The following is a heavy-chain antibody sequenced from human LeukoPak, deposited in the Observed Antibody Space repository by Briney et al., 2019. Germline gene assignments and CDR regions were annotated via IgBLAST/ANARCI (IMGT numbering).Heavy chain of an antibody. J-gene: IGHJ5*02. CDR3: TRDACSSTICQAGGNWFDP. CDR1: GYTFTSYY. D-gene: IGHD2-2*01. Sequence: ASVKVSCKASGYTFTSYYMHWVRQAPGQGLEWMGTINPSGGSRSYAQKFQGRVTMTRDTSTSTVYMELSSLRSEDTAVYFCTRDACSSTICQAGGNWFDPWGQGTLVIVS. V-gene: IGHV1-46*01. CDR2: INPSGGSR.